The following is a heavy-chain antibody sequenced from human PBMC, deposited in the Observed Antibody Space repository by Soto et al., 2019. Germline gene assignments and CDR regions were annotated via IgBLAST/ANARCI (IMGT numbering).Heavy chain of an antibody. CDR2: MNPNSGNT. CDR1: GYSFTSNV. CDR3: ARVSMGSSSEDFQH. J-gene: IGHJ1*01. V-gene: IGHV1-8*01. D-gene: IGHD6-6*01. Sequence: QVQLVQSGAEVKKPGASVKVSCKASGYSFTSNVINWVGQATGQGLEWMGWMNPNSGNTGYAQKFQGRVTMTRNTSISTAYMELSSLRSEDTAVYYCARVSMGSSSEDFQHWGQGTLVTVSS.